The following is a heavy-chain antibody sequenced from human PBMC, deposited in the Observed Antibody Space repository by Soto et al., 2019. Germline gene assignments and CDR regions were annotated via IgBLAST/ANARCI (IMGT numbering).Heavy chain of an antibody. CDR2: IIPIFGTG. Sequence: QVQLVQSGAEVKKPGSSVKVSCKASGGTFSSYAISWVRQAPGQGLEWMGGIIPIFGTGNYAQKFQGRVTITQDESTSKAYMELSSLRFDETAVDYCAIDPVYYYDSSGYYPYWGQGTLVTVSS. V-gene: IGHV1-69*05. J-gene: IGHJ4*02. CDR1: GGTFSSYA. D-gene: IGHD3-22*01. CDR3: AIDPVYYYDSSGYYPY.